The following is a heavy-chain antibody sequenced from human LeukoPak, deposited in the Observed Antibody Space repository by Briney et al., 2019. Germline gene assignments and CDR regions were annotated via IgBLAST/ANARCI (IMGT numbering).Heavy chain of an antibody. CDR1: GYTFSHYS. D-gene: IGHD3-16*02. CDR3: VSGNDPDSTWENYRLDAFDI. Sequence: GGSLRLSCAASGYTFSHYSVNWVRQAPGKGLEWVSSISSTSDYIYYADSVKGRFTISRDNTKSSLYLQMNSLRAEDTAVYYCVSGNDPDSTWENYRLDAFDIWGQGTTVIVFS. CDR2: ISSTSDYI. J-gene: IGHJ3*02. V-gene: IGHV3-21*01.